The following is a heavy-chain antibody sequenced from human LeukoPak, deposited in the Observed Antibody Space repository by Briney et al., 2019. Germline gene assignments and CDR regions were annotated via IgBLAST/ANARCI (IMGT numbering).Heavy chain of an antibody. Sequence: ASVKVSCKASGYTFTSYGISWVRQAPGQGLEWMGWISAYNGNTNYAQKFQGRVTITADESTSTAYMELSSLRSEDTAVYYCARDPYGSGSYYELDYWGQGTLVTVSS. CDR2: ISAYNGNT. D-gene: IGHD3-10*01. CDR1: GYTFTSYG. J-gene: IGHJ4*02. CDR3: ARDPYGSGSYYELDY. V-gene: IGHV1-18*01.